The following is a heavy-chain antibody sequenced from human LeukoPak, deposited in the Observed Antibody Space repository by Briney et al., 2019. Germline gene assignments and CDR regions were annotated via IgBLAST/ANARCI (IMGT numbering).Heavy chain of an antibody. J-gene: IGHJ4*02. CDR2: IYYSGST. Sequence: SETLSLTCAVSGGSISSSSYYWGWIRQPPGKGLEWIGNIYYSGSTYYNPSLKSRVTISVDTSKNQFSLKLGSVTAADTAVYYCARGGIYCSSTSCRKYYFDYWGQGTLVTVSS. CDR3: ARGGIYCSSTSCRKYYFDY. CDR1: GGSISSSSYY. D-gene: IGHD2-2*01. V-gene: IGHV4-39*07.